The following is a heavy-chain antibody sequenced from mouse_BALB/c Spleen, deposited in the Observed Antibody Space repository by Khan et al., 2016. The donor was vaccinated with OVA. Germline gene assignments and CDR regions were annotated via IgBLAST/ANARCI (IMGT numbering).Heavy chain of an antibody. V-gene: IGHV3-8*02. CDR3: ARSTYRYAFVY. J-gene: IGHJ3*01. CDR1: GDSITSGY. D-gene: IGHD2-14*01. Sequence: EVQLQESGPSLVKPSQTLSLTCSVTGDSITSGYWNWIRKFPGNKLEYMGYIIYTGYTYYNPSLKSRISITRHTSTNQYYLQLNSVTDDDTATYYCARSTYRYAFVYWGQGTLVTVSA. CDR2: IIYTGYT.